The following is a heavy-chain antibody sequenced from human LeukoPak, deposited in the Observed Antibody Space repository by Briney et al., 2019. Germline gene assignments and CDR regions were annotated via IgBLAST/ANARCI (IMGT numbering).Heavy chain of an antibody. D-gene: IGHD2-15*01. CDR1: GFPFNTYP. CDR2: ISSNGDNT. CDR3: TRDSALLGVAFDL. Sequence: PGGSLRLSCSAFGFPFNTYPIHWVRQAPGKGLEYVAGISSNGDNTDFADSAKGRFTISRDNSKSTLFLQMNSLRAEDTAVYFCTRDSALLGVAFDLWGQGTVVTVSS. J-gene: IGHJ3*01. V-gene: IGHV3-64D*06.